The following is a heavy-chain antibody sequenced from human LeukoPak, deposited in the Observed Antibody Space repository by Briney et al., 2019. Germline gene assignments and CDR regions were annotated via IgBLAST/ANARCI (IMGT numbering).Heavy chain of an antibody. CDR2: INTAGYK. CDR1: GFTFSSHD. Sequence: PGGSLRLSCAASGFTFSSHDMHWVRQPTGQGLEWVSAINTAGYKYYVVSVRGRFTISRDDVKSSLYLDMNRLRAGDTAVYYCARKNHDYGGPFDIWGPGTMVTVS. CDR3: ARKNHDYGGPFDI. J-gene: IGHJ3*02. V-gene: IGHV3-13*04. D-gene: IGHD4-23*01.